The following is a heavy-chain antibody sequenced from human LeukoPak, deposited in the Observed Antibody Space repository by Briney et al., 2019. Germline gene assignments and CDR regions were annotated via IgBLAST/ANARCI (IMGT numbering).Heavy chain of an antibody. CDR1: GFTFSSYG. J-gene: IGHJ4*02. D-gene: IGHD1-26*01. CDR2: ISGSGGST. Sequence: GGSLRLSCAASGFTFSSYGMSWVRQAPGKGLEWVSAISGSGGSTYYADSVKGRFTISRDNSKNTLYLQMNSLRAEDTAVYYCAKGPYSGSLRGQFDYWGQGTLVTVSS. V-gene: IGHV3-23*01. CDR3: AKGPYSGSLRGQFDY.